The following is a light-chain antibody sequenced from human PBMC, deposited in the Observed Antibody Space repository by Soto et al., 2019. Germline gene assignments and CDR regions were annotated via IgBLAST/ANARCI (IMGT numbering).Light chain of an antibody. CDR2: VAS. Sequence: EIVMTQSPATLSVSPGERATLSCRASQSVSSNLAWYQQKPGQTPKLLIYVASTRVTGIPARFSGSGSGTEFTLTNSSLQSEDFAVYYCQQYNVWPLTFGGGTKVEFK. J-gene: IGKJ4*01. V-gene: IGKV3-15*01. CDR1: QSVSSN. CDR3: QQYNVWPLT.